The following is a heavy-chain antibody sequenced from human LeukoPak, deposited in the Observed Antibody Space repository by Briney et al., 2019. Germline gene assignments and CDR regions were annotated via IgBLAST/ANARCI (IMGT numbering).Heavy chain of an antibody. CDR3: ARVDNRYKRAAAVNNWFDP. D-gene: IGHD6-13*01. CDR2: AYYTGGT. V-gene: IGHV4-39*07. Sequence: SETLSLTCAVSGASISSTIYYWSWIRQPPGKGLEWIGTAYYTGGTYYNPSLNRRVTISVDTSKNQFSLRLTSVTAADTAVYYCARVDNRYKRAAAVNNWFDPWGQGTLVTVSS. CDR1: GASISSTIYY. J-gene: IGHJ5*02.